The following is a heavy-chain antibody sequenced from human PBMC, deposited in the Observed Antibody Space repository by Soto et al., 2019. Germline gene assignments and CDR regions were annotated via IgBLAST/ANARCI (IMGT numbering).Heavy chain of an antibody. V-gene: IGHV3-23*01. CDR1: GFTFSSYA. Sequence: GASRSLSCAASGFTFSSYALSWVRQAPGKGLEWVSAISGSGGSTYYADSVKGRFTISIDNSKNTLYLQMNSLRAEDTAVYYCANVRSGWYFWFDPWGQGTLVNVSS. D-gene: IGHD6-19*01. CDR2: ISGSGGST. CDR3: ANVRSGWYFWFDP. J-gene: IGHJ5*02.